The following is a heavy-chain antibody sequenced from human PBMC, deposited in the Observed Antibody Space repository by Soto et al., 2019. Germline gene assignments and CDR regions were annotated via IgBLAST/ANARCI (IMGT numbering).Heavy chain of an antibody. CDR1: GFTFSSYA. V-gene: IGHV3-30-3*01. CDR2: ISYGGSNK. Sequence: QVQLVESGGGVVQPGRSLRLSCAASGFTFSSYAMHWVRQAPGKVLEWVAVISYGGSNKYYADSVKGRFTISRDNCKNTLYLQMNSLRAEDAAVYYCAGDGRSNPRYYYYRCMHVWCQGTTVTVSS. J-gene: IGHJ6*02. CDR3: AGDGRSNPRYYYYRCMHV. D-gene: IGHD4-4*01.